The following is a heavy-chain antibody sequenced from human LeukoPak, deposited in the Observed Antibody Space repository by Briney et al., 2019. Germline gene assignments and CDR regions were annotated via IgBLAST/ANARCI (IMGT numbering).Heavy chain of an antibody. V-gene: IGHV3-23*01. CDR3: AKEPREYCSSTSCPNWFDS. J-gene: IGHJ5*01. D-gene: IGHD2-2*01. CDR1: GFTFNNYA. CDR2: ISASGGTT. Sequence: SGGSLRLSCAASGFTFNNYAMSWVRQAPGKGLEWVSAISASGGTTYYADSVKGRFTISRDNSESTLFLQMNSLRAEDTAVYYCAKEPREYCSSTSCPNWFDSWGQGTLVTVSS.